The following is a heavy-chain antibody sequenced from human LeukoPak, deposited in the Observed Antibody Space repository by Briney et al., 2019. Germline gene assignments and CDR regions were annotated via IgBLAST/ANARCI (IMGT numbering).Heavy chain of an antibody. D-gene: IGHD3-10*01. Sequence: GRSLRLACVGSGFTFGDFGMHWVRQAPGKGPEWVAGLLWKGDGVGYAESVKGRFTVSRDNARNTVYLQMNNLRNEDTATYYCGKDNRRILWFGEISDWGQGTPVTV. V-gene: IGHV3-9*01. CDR3: GKDNRRILWFGEISD. CDR1: GFTFGDFG. J-gene: IGHJ4*02. CDR2: LLWKGDGV.